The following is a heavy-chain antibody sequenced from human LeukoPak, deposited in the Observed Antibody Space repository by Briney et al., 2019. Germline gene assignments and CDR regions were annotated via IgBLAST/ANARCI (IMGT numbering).Heavy chain of an antibody. V-gene: IGHV3-33*01. Sequence: GGSLRLSCAASGFTFSSYGMHWVRQAPGKGLEWVAVIWYDGSNKYYADSVKGRFTISRDSSKNTLYLQMNSLRAEDTAVYYCARVPGYYDSSGYGLGAFDIWGQGTMVTVSS. D-gene: IGHD3-22*01. CDR2: IWYDGSNK. CDR3: ARVPGYYDSSGYGLGAFDI. J-gene: IGHJ3*02. CDR1: GFTFSSYG.